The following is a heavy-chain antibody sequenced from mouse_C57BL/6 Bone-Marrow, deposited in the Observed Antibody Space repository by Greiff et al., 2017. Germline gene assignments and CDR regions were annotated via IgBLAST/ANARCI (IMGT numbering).Heavy chain of an antibody. CDR2: IHPSDSDT. J-gene: IGHJ4*01. CDR3: ARLDRPYYDAMDY. CDR1: GYTFTSYW. Sequence: VQLQQPGAELVKPGASVKVSCKASGYTFTSYWMHWVKQRPGQGLEWIGRIHPSDSDTNYNQKFKGKATLTVDKSSSTAYMQLSSLTSEGSAVYYCARLDRPYYDAMDYWGQGTSVTVSS. V-gene: IGHV1-74*01. D-gene: IGHD3-2*01.